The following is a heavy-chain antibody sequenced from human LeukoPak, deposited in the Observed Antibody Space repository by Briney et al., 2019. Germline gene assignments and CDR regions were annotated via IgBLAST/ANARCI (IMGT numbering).Heavy chain of an antibody. D-gene: IGHD6-6*01. CDR2: IYYSGST. CDR1: GGSININTYY. CDR3: ARASHGWYFDL. V-gene: IGHV4-39*07. Sequence: SETLSLTCTVSGGSININTYYWGWIRQPPGNGLEWIGSIYYSGSTYYNPSLKSRVTISVDTSKNQFSLKLSSVTATDTAVYYCARASHGWYFDLWGQGTLVTVSS. J-gene: IGHJ2*01.